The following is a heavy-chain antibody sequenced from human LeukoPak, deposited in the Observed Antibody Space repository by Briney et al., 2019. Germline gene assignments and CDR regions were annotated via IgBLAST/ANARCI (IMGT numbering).Heavy chain of an antibody. Sequence: GESLKISCKGSGYSFTSYWIGWVRQMPGKGLEWMGIIYPGDSDTRYSPSFQGQVTISADKSISTAYLQWSSLKASDTVMYYCARGGIVVVPAAVGGFDPWGQGTLVTVSS. CDR2: IYPGDSDT. D-gene: IGHD2-2*01. J-gene: IGHJ5*02. CDR3: ARGGIVVVPAAVGGFDP. CDR1: GYSFTSYW. V-gene: IGHV5-51*01.